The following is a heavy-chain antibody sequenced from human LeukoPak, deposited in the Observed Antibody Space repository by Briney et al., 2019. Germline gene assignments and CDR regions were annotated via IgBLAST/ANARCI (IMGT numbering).Heavy chain of an antibody. V-gene: IGHV1-3*01. CDR2: INAGNGNT. CDR1: GYTFTSYA. D-gene: IGHD3-10*01. Sequence: GASVKVSCKASGYTFTSYAMHWVRQAPGQRLEWMGWINAGNGNTKYSQKFQGRVTITRDTSASTAYMELSSLRSEDTAVYYCARPLMVRGVIRVDAFEIWGQGTMVTVSS. J-gene: IGHJ3*02. CDR3: ARPLMVRGVIRVDAFEI.